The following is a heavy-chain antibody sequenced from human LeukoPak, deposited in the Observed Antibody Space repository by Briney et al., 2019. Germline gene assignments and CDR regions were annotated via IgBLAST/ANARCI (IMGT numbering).Heavy chain of an antibody. Sequence: SVKVSCKASGGTFSSYAISWVRQAPGQGLEWMGGIIPIFGTANYAQKFQDRVTITADKSTSTAYMELSSLRPEDTAVYYCARETLNGDPGAFDIWGQGTMVPVSS. CDR3: ARETLNGDPGAFDI. D-gene: IGHD4-17*01. CDR1: GGTFSSYA. CDR2: IIPIFGTA. J-gene: IGHJ3*02. V-gene: IGHV1-69*06.